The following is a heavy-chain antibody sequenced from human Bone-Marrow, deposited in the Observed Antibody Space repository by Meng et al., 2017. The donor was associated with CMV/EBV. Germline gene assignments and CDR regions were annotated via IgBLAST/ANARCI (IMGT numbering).Heavy chain of an antibody. CDR3: ATSGFGFCSTTSCLGH. V-gene: IGHV4-59*01. CDR2: IYYTGTT. CDR1: GGSFGSFY. D-gene: IGHD2-2*01. J-gene: IGHJ4*03. Sequence: SETLSLTCTVSGGSFGSFYGNWFRQPPGKGLEWIGYIYYTGTTVSNPSLRSRVTISIDTSRNQFFLQLNYVTAADSAVYFCATSGFGFCSTTSCLGHWVHGTLVTVSS.